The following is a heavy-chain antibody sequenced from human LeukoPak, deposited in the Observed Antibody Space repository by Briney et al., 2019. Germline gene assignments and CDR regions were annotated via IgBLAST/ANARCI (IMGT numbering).Heavy chain of an antibody. D-gene: IGHD4-23*01. CDR2: INPSGGST. CDR3: ARGDYGGSSGWFTFDY. CDR1: GYTFTSYY. J-gene: IGHJ4*02. V-gene: IGHV1-46*01. Sequence: ASVKVSCKASGYTFTSYYMHWVRQAPGQGLEWMGIINPSGGSTSYAQKFQGRVTMTRDTSTSTVYMELSSLRSEDTAVYYCARGDYGGSSGWFTFDYWGQGTLVPVSS.